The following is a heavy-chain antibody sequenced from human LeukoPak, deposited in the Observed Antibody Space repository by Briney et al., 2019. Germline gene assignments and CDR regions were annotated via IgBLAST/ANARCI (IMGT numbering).Heavy chain of an antibody. CDR1: GFTFSSYE. D-gene: IGHD3-22*01. CDR3: ARVVCYDSRRDY. V-gene: IGHV3-48*03. Sequence: GGSLRLSCAASGFTFSSYEMNWVRQAQGKGLGWVSYISSSGSTIYYEDSVKGRLTISRDNAKNSLYLQMNRLRADDTAVYYCARVVCYDSRRDYWGQGTLVTVSS. CDR2: ISSSGSTI. J-gene: IGHJ4*02.